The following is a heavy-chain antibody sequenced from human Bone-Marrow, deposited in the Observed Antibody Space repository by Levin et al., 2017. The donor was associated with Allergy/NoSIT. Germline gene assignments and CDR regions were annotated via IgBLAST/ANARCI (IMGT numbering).Heavy chain of an antibody. CDR2: IIPIFGTA. D-gene: IGHD2-2*02. Sequence: SVKVSCKASGGTFSSYAISWVRQAPGQGLEWMGGIIPIFGTANYAQKFQGRGTRTADESTSTAYMELSSLRSEDTAVYYCAHSTPLSCSSTSCYTGVAWTSAGGWFDPWGPVPLVPVSS. CDR3: AHSTPLSCSSTSCYTGVAWTSAGGWFDP. J-gene: IGHJ5*02. V-gene: IGHV1-69*13. CDR1: GGTFSSYA.